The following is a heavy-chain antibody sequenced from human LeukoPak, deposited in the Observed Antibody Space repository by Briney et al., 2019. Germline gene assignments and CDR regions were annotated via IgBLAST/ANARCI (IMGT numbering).Heavy chain of an antibody. V-gene: IGHV1-69*01. J-gene: IGHJ5*02. CDR2: IIPIFGTA. CDR3: ARVKATGTTRWFDP. D-gene: IGHD1-7*01. CDR1: GGTFSSYA. Sequence: SVKVSCKASGGTFSSYAISWVRQAPGRGLEWMGGIIPIFGTANYAQKFQGRVTITADESTSTAYMELSSLRSEDTAVYYCARVKATGTTRWFDPWGQGTLVTVSS.